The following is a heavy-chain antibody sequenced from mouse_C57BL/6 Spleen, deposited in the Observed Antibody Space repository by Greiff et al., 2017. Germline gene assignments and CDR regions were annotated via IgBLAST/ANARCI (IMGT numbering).Heavy chain of an antibody. CDR1: GYAFSSSW. D-gene: IGHD2-4*01. CDR3: ARGYYDSPYYFDY. J-gene: IGHJ2*01. Sequence: VQLQQSGPELVKPGASVKISCKASGYAFSSSWMNWVKQRPGKGLEWIGRIYPGDGDTNYNGKFKGKATLTADKSSSTAYMQLSSLTSEDSAVYFCARGYYDSPYYFDYWGQGTTLTVSS. V-gene: IGHV1-82*01. CDR2: IYPGDGDT.